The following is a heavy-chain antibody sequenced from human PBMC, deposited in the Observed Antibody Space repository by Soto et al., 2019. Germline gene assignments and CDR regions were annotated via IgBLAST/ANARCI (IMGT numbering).Heavy chain of an antibody. CDR3: ARRTVTTYHYFDY. D-gene: IGHD4-17*01. CDR2: IHRASIYI. J-gene: IGHJ4*02. CDR1: GFTFSTYD. V-gene: IGHV3-21*01. Sequence: GGSLRLSCVASGFTFSTYDMNWVRQAPGKGLEWVSSIHRASIYIYYADSVRGRFTISRDNAKNALYLQMDSLRVEDTAVYYCARRTVTTYHYFDYWGQGTLVTVSS.